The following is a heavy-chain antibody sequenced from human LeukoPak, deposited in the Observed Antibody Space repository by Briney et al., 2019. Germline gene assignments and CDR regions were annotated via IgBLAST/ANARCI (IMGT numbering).Heavy chain of an antibody. V-gene: IGHV3-30*02. CDR1: GFTFSSYG. CDR2: IRYDGSNK. J-gene: IGHJ4*02. Sequence: GGSLRLSCAASGFTFSSYGMHWVRQAPGKGLEWVAFIRYDGSNKYYADFVKGRFTISRDNSKNTLYLQMNSLRAEDTAVYYCAKDPSFRPGYFDYWGQGTLVTVSS. CDR3: AKDPSFRPGYFDY.